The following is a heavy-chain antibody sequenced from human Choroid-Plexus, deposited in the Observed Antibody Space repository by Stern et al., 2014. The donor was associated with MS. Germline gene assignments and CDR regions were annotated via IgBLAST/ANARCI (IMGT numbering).Heavy chain of an antibody. CDR2: INEDGTQK. CDR1: GFTFGNYW. Sequence: QLVQSGGGLVQPGGSVKISCTAAGFTFGNYWMTWVRQAPGKGLEWVANINEDGTQKNYGDPMKGRFIIARDQSRNALYLQTKSLRVEDTALDYCARVYNAIDERVKKRGSGMDVWGQGTLVIVSS. CDR3: ARVYNAIDERVKKRGSGMDV. V-gene: IGHV3-7*01. D-gene: IGHD5-24*01. J-gene: IGHJ6*02.